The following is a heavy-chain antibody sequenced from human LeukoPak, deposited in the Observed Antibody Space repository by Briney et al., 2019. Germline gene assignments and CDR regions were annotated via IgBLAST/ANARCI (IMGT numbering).Heavy chain of an antibody. CDR3: ARGRSSSSWHAKGRVPRWFDP. CDR1: GGSFSGYY. CDR2: INHSGGT. V-gene: IGHV4-34*01. D-gene: IGHD6-13*01. J-gene: IGHJ5*02. Sequence: PSETLSLTCAVYGGSFSGYYWSWIRQPPGKGLEWIGEINHSGGTNYNPSLKSRVTISVDTSKNQFSLKLSSVTAADTAVYYCARGRSSSSWHAKGRVPRWFDPWGQGTLVTVSS.